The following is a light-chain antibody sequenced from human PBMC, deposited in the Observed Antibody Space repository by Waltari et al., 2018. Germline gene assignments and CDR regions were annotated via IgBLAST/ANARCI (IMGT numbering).Light chain of an antibody. J-gene: IGKJ1*01. CDR3: QNHERLPAT. CDR1: QSVSKY. V-gene: IGKV3-20*01. Sequence: EVVLTQSPGTLSLSPGERATLSCRASQSVSKYFAWYQQRPGQAPRLLIYAASTRATGVPDRFSGSGFGTDFSLTISRLEPEDFAVYYCQNHERLPATFGQGTKVEIK. CDR2: AAS.